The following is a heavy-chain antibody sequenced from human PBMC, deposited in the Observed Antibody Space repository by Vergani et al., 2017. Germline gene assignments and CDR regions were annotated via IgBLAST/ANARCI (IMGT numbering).Heavy chain of an antibody. V-gene: IGHV3-9*01. CDR2: ISWNSGSI. CDR3: AKGRLVAGAFDI. J-gene: IGHJ3*02. CDR1: GFTFDDYA. D-gene: IGHD2-2*01. Sequence: EVQLVESGGGLVQPGRSLRLSCAASGFTFDDYAMHWVRQAPGKGLEWVSGISWNSGSICYADSVKGRFTISRDNAKNSLYLQMNSLRAEDTALYYRAKGRLVAGAFDIWGQGTMVTVSS.